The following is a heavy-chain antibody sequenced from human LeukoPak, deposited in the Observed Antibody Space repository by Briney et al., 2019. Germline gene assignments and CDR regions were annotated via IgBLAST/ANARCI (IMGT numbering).Heavy chain of an antibody. CDR2: ISGGSSFT. V-gene: IGHV3-21*01. J-gene: IGHJ4*02. CDR3: ARDLGYSSGPNY. CDR1: GFSFSSFS. Sequence: GGSLRLSCAASGFSFSSFSMNWVRQAPGKGLEWVSYISGGSSFTYYVDSVKGRFTISRDNAKNSLYLQMNSLRAEDTAVYYCARDLGYSSGPNYWGQGTLVTVSS. D-gene: IGHD6-19*01.